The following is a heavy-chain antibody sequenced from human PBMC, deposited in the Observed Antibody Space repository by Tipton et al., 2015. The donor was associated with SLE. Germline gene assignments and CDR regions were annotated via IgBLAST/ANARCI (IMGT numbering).Heavy chain of an antibody. V-gene: IGHV4-34*01. CDR3: ARGGNWGSWYFDL. J-gene: IGHJ2*01. Sequence: TLSLTCAVYGGSFSGYYWSWIRQPPGKGLEWIGEINHSGNTNYNPSLKSRVTISVDTSKNQFSLKLSSVTAADTAVYYCARGGNWGSWYFDLWGRGTLVTVSS. D-gene: IGHD7-27*01. CDR2: INHSGNT. CDR1: GGSFSGYY.